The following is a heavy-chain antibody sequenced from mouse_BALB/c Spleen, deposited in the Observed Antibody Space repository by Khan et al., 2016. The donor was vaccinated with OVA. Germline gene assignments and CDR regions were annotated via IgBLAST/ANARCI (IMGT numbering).Heavy chain of an antibody. CDR3: SNHGSSSAWFTY. D-gene: IGHD1-1*01. Sequence: QVQLQQSGAELAKPGASVKMSCKASGYTFTSYWMHWVKQRPGQGLEWIGYINPSTDYTEYNQKFKDKATLTEDKSSSTAYMQLTSRTSEDSAVYYCSNHGSSSAWFTYWGQGTLVTVSA. CDR2: INPSTDYT. J-gene: IGHJ3*01. V-gene: IGHV1-7*01. CDR1: GYTFTSYW.